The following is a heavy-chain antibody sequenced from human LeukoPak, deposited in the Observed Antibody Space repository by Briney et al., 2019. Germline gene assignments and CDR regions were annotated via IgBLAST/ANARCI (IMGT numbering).Heavy chain of an antibody. CDR2: IYHSGST. V-gene: IGHV4-38-2*02. J-gene: IGHJ6*03. CDR3: ARGKPRRASPYYMDV. CDR1: GYSISSDYY. D-gene: IGHD6-6*01. Sequence: SETLSLTCTVSGYSISSDYYWGWIRQPPGKGLEWIGFIYHSGSTYYNPSLKSRVTISVDTSKNQFSLKLSSLTAADTAVYYCARGKPRRASPYYMDVGGKGTTVTVSS.